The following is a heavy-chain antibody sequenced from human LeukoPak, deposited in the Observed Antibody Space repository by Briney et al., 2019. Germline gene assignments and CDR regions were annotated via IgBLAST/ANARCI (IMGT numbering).Heavy chain of an antibody. CDR3: ARERGDGYTQNAFDI. CDR1: GYTFTCYY. V-gene: IGHV1-2*02. CDR2: INPNSGGT. D-gene: IGHD5-24*01. J-gene: IGHJ3*02. Sequence: ASVKVSCKASGYTFTCYYMHWVRQAPGQGLEWMGWINPNSGGTNYAQKFQGRVTMTRDTSISTAYMELSRLRSDDTAVYYCARERGDGYTQNAFDIWGQGTMVTVSS.